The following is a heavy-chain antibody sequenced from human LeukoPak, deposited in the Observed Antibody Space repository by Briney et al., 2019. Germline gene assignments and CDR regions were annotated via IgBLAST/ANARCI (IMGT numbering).Heavy chain of an antibody. CDR1: GGSISSGGYY. Sequence: SQTLSLTCTVSGGSISSGGYYWSWIRQHPGKGLEWIGYIYYSGSTYYNPSLKSRVTISVDTSKNQFSLKLSSVTAADTAVYYCATDRARGGDSFDYWGQGTLVTVSS. CDR3: ATDRARGGDSFDY. CDR2: IYYSGST. J-gene: IGHJ4*02. V-gene: IGHV4-31*03. D-gene: IGHD3-10*01.